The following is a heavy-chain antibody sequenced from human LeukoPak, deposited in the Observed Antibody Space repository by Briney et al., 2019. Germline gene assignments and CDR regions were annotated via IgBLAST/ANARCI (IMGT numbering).Heavy chain of an antibody. D-gene: IGHD6-19*01. Sequence: GGSLRLSCAASGFTFSGYIMNWVRQAPGKGLEWVSFIGTSGNTIYYADSAKGRFTVSRDNAKNSLYLQMNSLRAEDTAVYYCARDQWLDYWGQGTLVTVSS. J-gene: IGHJ4*02. V-gene: IGHV3-48*01. CDR3: ARDQWLDY. CDR2: IGTSGNTI. CDR1: GFTFSGYI.